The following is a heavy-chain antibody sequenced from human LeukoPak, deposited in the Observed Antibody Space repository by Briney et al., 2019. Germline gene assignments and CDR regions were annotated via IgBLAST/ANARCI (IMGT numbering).Heavy chain of an antibody. CDR1: GFAVSSNY. V-gene: IGHV3-53*01. D-gene: IGHD3-10*01. Sequence: GGSLRLSCAASGFAVSSNYMSWVRQAPGKGLEWVSVIYRDAKTYYADSVKGRFTISRDISKNTLFLQMTSLRAEDTALYYCAKVKGWYGEGYFDYWGQGTLVAVSS. CDR3: AKVKGWYGEGYFDY. CDR2: IYRDAKT. J-gene: IGHJ4*02.